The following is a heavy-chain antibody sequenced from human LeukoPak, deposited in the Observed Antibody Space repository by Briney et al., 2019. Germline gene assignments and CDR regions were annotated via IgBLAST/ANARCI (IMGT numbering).Heavy chain of an antibody. V-gene: IGHV3-30*18. CDR1: GFTLSSYG. CDR2: ISYDGSNK. CDR3: AKDRVGATDY. D-gene: IGHD1-26*01. Sequence: GGSLRLSCAASGFTLSSYGMHWVRQAPGKGLEWVAVISYDGSNKYYADSVKGRFTISRDNSKNTLYLQMNSLRAEDTAVYYCAKDRVGATDYWGQGTLVTVSS. J-gene: IGHJ4*02.